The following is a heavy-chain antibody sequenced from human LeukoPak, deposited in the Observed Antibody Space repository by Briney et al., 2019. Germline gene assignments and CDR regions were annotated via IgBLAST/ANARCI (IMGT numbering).Heavy chain of an antibody. CDR1: GFTVSSNY. V-gene: IGHV3-53*01. J-gene: IGHJ4*02. CDR2: IYRGGNT. CDR3: ARGRGLGVVSPYFDY. D-gene: IGHD3-3*01. Sequence: GGSLRLSCAASGFTVSSNYMSWVRQAPGKGLEWVSVIYRGGNTYYADSVKGRFTISRDTSRNMLFLQMNSLRVEDTAMYYCARGRGLGVVSPYFDYWGQGTLVTVSS.